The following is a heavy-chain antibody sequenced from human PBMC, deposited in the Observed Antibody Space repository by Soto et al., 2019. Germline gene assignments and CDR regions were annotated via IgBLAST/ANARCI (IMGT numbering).Heavy chain of an antibody. Sequence: ILSCAASGFTFSSYAMSWVRQAPGTGLEWVSAISGSGGSTYYADSVKGRSTISRDNSRNTLYLQMNSLRAEDTAVYYCAKDRHYGSGSSSPWIWGQGTMVT. CDR3: AKDRHYGSGSSSPWI. J-gene: IGHJ3*02. CDR1: GFTFSSYA. CDR2: ISGSGGST. V-gene: IGHV3-23*01. D-gene: IGHD3-10*01.